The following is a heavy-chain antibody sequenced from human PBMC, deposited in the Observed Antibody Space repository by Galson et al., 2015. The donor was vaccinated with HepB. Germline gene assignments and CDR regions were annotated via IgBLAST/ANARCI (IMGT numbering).Heavy chain of an antibody. Sequence: SVKVSCKASGGTFSSYAISWVRQAPGQGLEWMGRIIPILGIANYAQKFQGRVTITADKSTSTAFMELSSLRPEDTAVYYCARDGAPYTPFDPWGQGTLVTVSS. CDR3: ARDGAPYTPFDP. CDR1: GGTFSSYA. V-gene: IGHV1-69*04. J-gene: IGHJ5*02. CDR2: IIPILGIA. D-gene: IGHD3-16*01.